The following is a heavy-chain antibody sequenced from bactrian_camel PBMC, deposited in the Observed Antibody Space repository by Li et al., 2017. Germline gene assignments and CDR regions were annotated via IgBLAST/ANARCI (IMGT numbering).Heavy chain of an antibody. CDR2: ICTGGGKT. V-gene: IGHV3S1*01. D-gene: IGHD1*01. CDR3: AGRDSREFYGESWNDPLRYRY. J-gene: IGHJ4*01. CDR1: GLTVSGRC. Sequence: HVQLVESGGGLVQPGGSLRLSCVASGLTVSGRCMGWFRQASGTVREAVVSICTGGGKTHYAADSMKGRFTISEDSAKNTVNLQIDNLQVGDSDLYRCAGRDSREFYGESWNDPLRYRYWGQGTQVTVSS.